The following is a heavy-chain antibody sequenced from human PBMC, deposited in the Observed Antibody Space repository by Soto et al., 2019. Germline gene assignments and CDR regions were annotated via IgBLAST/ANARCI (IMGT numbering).Heavy chain of an antibody. CDR3: AKDAVSGDGIWLLDS. CDR2: LLRNGWNG. Sequence: EVHLLESGGGLVQPGGSLRLSCVTSGFTFSDYAMTWARQAPGKGLEWVSSLLRNGWNGDYADSVRGRFTISSDTSAKSLYLQMDSLRAEDTAIYYCAKDAVSGDGIWLLDSWGQGTVVTVSS. D-gene: IGHD3-3*01. J-gene: IGHJ5*02. CDR1: GFTFSDYA. V-gene: IGHV3-23*01.